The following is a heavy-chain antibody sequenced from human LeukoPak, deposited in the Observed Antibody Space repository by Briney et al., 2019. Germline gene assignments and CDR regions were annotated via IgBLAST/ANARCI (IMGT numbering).Heavy chain of an antibody. Sequence: GGSLRLSCAASGFTFSTYGMHWVRQAPGKGLEWVAVISYDGSNKYYADSVKGRFTISRDNSKSTLYLQMSSLRAEDTAVYYCAKGGADYGEYDYWGQGTLVTVSS. CDR1: GFTFSTYG. V-gene: IGHV3-30*18. J-gene: IGHJ4*02. CDR2: ISYDGSNK. CDR3: AKGGADYGEYDY. D-gene: IGHD4-17*01.